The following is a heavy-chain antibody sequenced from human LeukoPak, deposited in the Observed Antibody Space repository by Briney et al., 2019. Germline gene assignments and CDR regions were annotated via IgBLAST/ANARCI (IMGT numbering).Heavy chain of an antibody. D-gene: IGHD1-26*01. CDR2: ISSSGSTI. V-gene: IGHV3-48*03. CDR3: AREGRIWFDP. CDR1: GFTFSSYE. Sequence: TGGSLRLSCAASGFTFSSYEMNWVRQAPGKGLEWVSYISSSGSTIYYADSVKGRFTISRDNAKNSLYLQMNSLRAEDTAVYYCAREGRIWFDPWGQGTLVTVSS. J-gene: IGHJ5*02.